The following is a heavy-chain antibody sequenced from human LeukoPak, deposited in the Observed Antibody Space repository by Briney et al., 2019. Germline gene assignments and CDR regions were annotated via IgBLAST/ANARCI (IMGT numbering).Heavy chain of an antibody. V-gene: IGHV3-64*01. J-gene: IGHJ6*02. D-gene: IGHD6-19*01. CDR3: ARVASIGYTSGWYGLLDV. Sequence: GGSLRLSCAASGFTFSNYAIHWVRQAPGKRPEYVSAISSDGANTYYANSVKGRFSISRDNSKNTLHLQMGSLRAEDMAVYYCARVASIGYTSGWYGLLDVWGQGTTVTVSS. CDR2: ISSDGANT. CDR1: GFTFSNYA.